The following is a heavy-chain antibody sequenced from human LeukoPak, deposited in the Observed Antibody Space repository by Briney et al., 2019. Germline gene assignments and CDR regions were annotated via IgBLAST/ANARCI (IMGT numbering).Heavy chain of an antibody. D-gene: IGHD3-22*01. CDR1: GGSISSCY. CDR3: ARDHKEPNDSSDYYYVAQFDS. V-gene: IGHV4-4*07. CDR2: IYTSGST. J-gene: IGHJ4*02. Sequence: SETLSLTCTVSGGSISSCYWSWIRQPAGKGLEWIGRIYTSGSTNYNPSLTSRVTISVDTSKNQFSLKLSSVTAADTTVYYCARDHKEPNDSSDYYYVAQFDSWGQGTLVTVSS.